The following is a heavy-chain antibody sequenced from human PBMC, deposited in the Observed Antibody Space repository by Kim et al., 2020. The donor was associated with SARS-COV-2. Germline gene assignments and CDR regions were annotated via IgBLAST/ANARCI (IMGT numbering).Heavy chain of an antibody. CDR1: GGSISSSDYY. J-gene: IGHJ5*02. D-gene: IGHD2-8*02. V-gene: IGHV4-39*01. CDR2: IYDTGTT. Sequence: SETLSRTCTVSGGSISSSDYYWGWIRQPPGKGLEWIGSIYDTGTTYYNPSLKIRVTISVDTSKNQFSLKLSSVTDATVYYCARHGCTGGVCYFDPWGQGTLVTLSS. CDR3: ARHGCTGGVCYFDP.